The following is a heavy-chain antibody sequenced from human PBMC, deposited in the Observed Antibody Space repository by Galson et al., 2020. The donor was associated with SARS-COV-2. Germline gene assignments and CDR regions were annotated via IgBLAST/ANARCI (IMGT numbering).Heavy chain of an antibody. J-gene: IGHJ6*02. Sequence: GGSLRLSCAASGFTFSSYAMHWVRQAPGKGLKWVAVISYDGSNKYYADSVKGRFTISRDNSKNTLYLQMNSLRAEDTAVYYCASSNTAMVIYYYYGMDVWGQGTTVTVSS. V-gene: IGHV3-30-3*01. CDR1: GFTFSSYA. CDR2: ISYDGSNK. CDR3: ASSNTAMVIYYYYGMDV. D-gene: IGHD5-18*01.